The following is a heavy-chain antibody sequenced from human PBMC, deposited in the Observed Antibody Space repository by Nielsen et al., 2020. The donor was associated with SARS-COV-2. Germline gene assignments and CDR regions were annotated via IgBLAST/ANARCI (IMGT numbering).Heavy chain of an antibody. CDR1: GYTFRSYG. Sequence: ASVKVSCKASGYTFRSYGINWVRQAPGQGLEWMGWINPNSGGTDYAQKFQGRVTMTWDTSITTAYMELPRLRSDDTAVYYCARARATIFGLVMSYGMDVWGQGTTVAVSS. V-gene: IGHV1-2*02. J-gene: IGHJ6*02. D-gene: IGHD3/OR15-3a*01. CDR2: INPNSGGT. CDR3: ARARATIFGLVMSYGMDV.